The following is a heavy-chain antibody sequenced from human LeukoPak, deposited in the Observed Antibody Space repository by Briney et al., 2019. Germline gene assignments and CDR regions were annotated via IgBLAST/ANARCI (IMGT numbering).Heavy chain of an antibody. Sequence: PGGSLRLSCAASGFTFSSYSMNWVRQAPGKGLEWVSSISSSSSYIYYADSVEGRFTISRDNAKNSLYLQMNSLRAEDTAVYYCARGITMIDDAFDIWGQGTMVTVSS. J-gene: IGHJ3*02. D-gene: IGHD3-22*01. CDR2: ISSSSSYI. V-gene: IGHV3-21*01. CDR3: ARGITMIDDAFDI. CDR1: GFTFSSYS.